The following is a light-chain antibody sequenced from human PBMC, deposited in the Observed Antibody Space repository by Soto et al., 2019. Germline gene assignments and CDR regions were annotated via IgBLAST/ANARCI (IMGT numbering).Light chain of an antibody. CDR3: QHYNSYSEA. V-gene: IGKV1-5*03. CDR2: KAS. Sequence: DIQLTQTPSTLSASVGDEVTINCRASQTISSWLAWYQQKPGKAPKLLIYKASTLKSGVPSRFSGRGSGTEFTLTISSLQPDDFATYYCQHYNSYSEAFGQGTKVDI. CDR1: QTISSW. J-gene: IGKJ1*01.